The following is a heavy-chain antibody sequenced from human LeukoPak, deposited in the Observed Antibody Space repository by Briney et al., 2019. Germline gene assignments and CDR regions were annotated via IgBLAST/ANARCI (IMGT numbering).Heavy chain of an antibody. J-gene: IGHJ5*02. V-gene: IGHV3-9*01. CDR2: ISWNSGSI. CDR1: GFTFDDYA. D-gene: IGHD3-3*01. CDR3: AKGATHYDFWSGYFKEDWFDP. Sequence: PGGSLRLSCAASGFTFDDYAMHWVRQAPGKGLEWVSGISWNSGSIGYADSVKGRFTISRDNAKNSLYLQMNSLRAEDTALCYCAKGATHYDFWSGYFKEDWFDPWGQGTLVTVSS.